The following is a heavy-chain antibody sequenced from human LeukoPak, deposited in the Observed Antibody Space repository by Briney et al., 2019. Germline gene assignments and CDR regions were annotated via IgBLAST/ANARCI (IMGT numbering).Heavy chain of an antibody. J-gene: IGHJ2*01. CDR3: ARNMVRGSPVGIYWYLDL. D-gene: IGHD3-10*01. CDR1: GYTFTGSY. Sequence: ASVKVSCKASGYTFTGSYMHWVRQAPGQGLEWMGWINPNSGGTNYAQKFQGRVTMTRDTSITTAYMELSRLGSDDTAVYYCARNMVRGSPVGIYWYLDLWGRGTLVTVSS. CDR2: INPNSGGT. V-gene: IGHV1-2*02.